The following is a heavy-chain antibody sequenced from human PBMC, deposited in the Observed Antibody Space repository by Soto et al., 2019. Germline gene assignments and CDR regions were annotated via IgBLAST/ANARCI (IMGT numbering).Heavy chain of an antibody. Sequence: QVQLQESGPGLVKPSGTVSLTCAVAGGSISTSNWWAWVRQSPGKGLEGLGEVYHSGDTNYNPSLKSRVTVSVDYPKDQFPLKLTSVTAADTDVYVCARSRYFDWLPIGSWGQGTLVTVSS. CDR1: GGSISTSNW. CDR3: ARSRYFDWLPIGS. D-gene: IGHD3-9*01. CDR2: VYHSGDT. J-gene: IGHJ4*02. V-gene: IGHV4-4*02.